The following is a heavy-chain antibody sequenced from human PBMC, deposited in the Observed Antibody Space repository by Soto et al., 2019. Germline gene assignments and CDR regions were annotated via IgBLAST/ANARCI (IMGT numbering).Heavy chain of an antibody. CDR3: RVRGVTGLRGLDV. J-gene: IGHJ6*02. CDR2: IIPLLGIT. V-gene: IGHV1-69*02. Sequence: QVHLVQSGTEVKKPGSSVTVSCKASGGTLSDYTFVWVRQAPGQGLECMGRIIPLLGITHNAQNLQGRLTTKAKKSSAPVYMELSSLISAEEAFYYCRVRGVTGLRGLDVWGQGTTVTVSS. CDR1: GGTLSDYT. D-gene: IGHD3-10*01.